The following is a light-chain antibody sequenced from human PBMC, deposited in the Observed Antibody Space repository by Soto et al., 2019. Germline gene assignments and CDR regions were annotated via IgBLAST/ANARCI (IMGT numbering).Light chain of an antibody. J-gene: IGLJ2*01. CDR2: EVS. CDR3: SSYTRNSTLV. V-gene: IGLV2-14*01. CDR1: SSDVGGYNY. Sequence: QSVLSQPASVSGSPGQSITISCTGTSSDVGGYNYVSWYQQHPGKAPKLMIYEVSNRPSGVSNRFSGSKSGHTASLTISGLQAEDAADYYCSSYTRNSTLVFGGGTKLTVL.